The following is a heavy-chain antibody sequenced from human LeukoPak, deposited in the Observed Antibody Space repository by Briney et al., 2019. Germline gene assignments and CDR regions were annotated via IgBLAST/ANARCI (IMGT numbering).Heavy chain of an antibody. CDR2: LSDSGGST. Sequence: PGGSLRLSCAASGFTFTTYAMSWVRQAPGKGLEWVSGLSDSGGSTYYADSVKGRFTISRDHSKNTLYLQMNSLRVEDTAVYYRAKASRATLTTVINWFDPWGQGTPVTVSS. V-gene: IGHV3-23*01. J-gene: IGHJ5*02. D-gene: IGHD4-11*01. CDR1: GFTFTTYA. CDR3: AKASRATLTTVINWFDP.